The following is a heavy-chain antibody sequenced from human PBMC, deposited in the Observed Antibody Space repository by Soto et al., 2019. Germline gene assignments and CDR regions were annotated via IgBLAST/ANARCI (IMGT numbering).Heavy chain of an antibody. D-gene: IGHD2-8*01. CDR3: TTEYENLNYYGSDV. V-gene: IGHV3-15*01. Sequence: PGGSLRLSCAAYGFTFSNAWMSWVRQAPGKGLEWVGRIKSKTDGGTTDYAAPVKSRFTISRDDSKTTVYLQMNSLKTEDTGVYYCTTEYENLNYYGSDVWGQGTTVTVSS. CDR2: IKSKTDGGTT. J-gene: IGHJ6*02. CDR1: GFTFSNAW.